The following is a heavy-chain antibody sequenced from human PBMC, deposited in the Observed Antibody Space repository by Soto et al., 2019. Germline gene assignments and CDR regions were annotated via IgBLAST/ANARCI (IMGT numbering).Heavy chain of an antibody. CDR3: AREEINCGGDCFSL. V-gene: IGHV3-48*03. CDR1: GFTFSSYE. CDR2: ISASGSII. Sequence: EVQLVESGGDLVQPGGSLRLSCAASGFTFSSYEMNWVRQAPGKGLEWISYISASGSIIYYADSVRGRFTTSRDSAKNSLYLQMNSLRAEDAAVYYCAREEINCGGDCFSLWGQGTLVTVSS. D-gene: IGHD2-21*02. J-gene: IGHJ4*02.